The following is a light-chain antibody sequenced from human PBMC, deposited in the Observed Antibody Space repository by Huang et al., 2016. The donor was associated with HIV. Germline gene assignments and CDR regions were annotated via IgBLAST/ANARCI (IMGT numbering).Light chain of an antibody. J-gene: IGKJ4*01. CDR2: DAS. CDR1: HSVDSD. V-gene: IGKV3-15*01. CDR3: QQYSDWPPLT. Sequence: EIEMTQSPATLSVSPGERATLSCRASHSVDSDLAWSQQKPGQAPRLLIYDASTRATGISAKFNGTGSGTEFSLSITNLQSEDFAVYYCQQYSDWPPLTFGGGTKVEI.